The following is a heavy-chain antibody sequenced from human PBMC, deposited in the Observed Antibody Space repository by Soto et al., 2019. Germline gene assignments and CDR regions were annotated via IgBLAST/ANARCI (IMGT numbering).Heavy chain of an antibody. J-gene: IGHJ6*02. D-gene: IGHD1-1*01. CDR2: IRSSGSAI. CDR1: GFTFSDYY. Sequence: GGSLRLSCAASGFTFSDYYMSWIRQAPGKGLEWVSYIRSSGSAIYYADSVKGRFTMSRDNAKNSLYLQMNSLRAEDTAVYYCARSLIGGSGSGNVFMDVWGQGTTVTAP. CDR3: ARSLIGGSGSGNVFMDV. V-gene: IGHV3-11*01.